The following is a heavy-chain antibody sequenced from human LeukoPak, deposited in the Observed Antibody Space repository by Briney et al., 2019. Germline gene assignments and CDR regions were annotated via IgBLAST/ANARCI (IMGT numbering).Heavy chain of an antibody. Sequence: SETLSPTCTVSGGSISSYYWSWIRQPPGKGLEWIGYIYYSGSTNYNPSLKSRVTISVDTSKNQFSLKLSSVTAADTAVFYCGGSGWKNYYYYMDVWGKGTTVSISS. CDR3: GGSGWKNYYYYMDV. CDR2: IYYSGST. J-gene: IGHJ6*03. CDR1: GGSISSYY. D-gene: IGHD6-19*01. V-gene: IGHV4-59*01.